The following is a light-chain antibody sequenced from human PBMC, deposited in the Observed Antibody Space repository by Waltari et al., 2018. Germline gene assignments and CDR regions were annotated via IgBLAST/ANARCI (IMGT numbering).Light chain of an antibody. CDR2: TAS. CDR1: QSIINY. Sequence: DIQMTQSPFSLSASVGDRVTISCRASQSIINYLNWYQQKPGKAPELLIYTASTLQSGVPSRFRGSGFGADFTLTISSLQPEDFAAYYCQQSYTSPLTFGGGTNVEIK. V-gene: IGKV1-39*01. J-gene: IGKJ4*01. CDR3: QQSYTSPLT.